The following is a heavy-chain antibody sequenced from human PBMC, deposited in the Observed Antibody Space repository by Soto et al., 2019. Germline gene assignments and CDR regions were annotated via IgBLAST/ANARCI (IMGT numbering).Heavy chain of an antibody. Sequence: GGSLRLSCAASGFTFSSYWMSWVRQAPGKGLEWVANIKQDGSEKYYVDSVKGRFTISRDNAKNSLYLQRNSLRAEDTAVYYCARGGTNGGCAYAFDIWGQGTMVTVSS. CDR2: IKQDGSEK. D-gene: IGHD7-27*01. V-gene: IGHV3-7*03. J-gene: IGHJ3*02. CDR1: GFTFSSYW. CDR3: ARGGTNGGCAYAFDI.